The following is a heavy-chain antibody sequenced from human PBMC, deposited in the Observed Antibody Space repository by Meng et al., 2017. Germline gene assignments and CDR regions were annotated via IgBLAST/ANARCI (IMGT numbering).Heavy chain of an antibody. CDR2: IIPIFGTA. CDR3: ARDPATVTKDYYYYYGMDV. J-gene: IGHJ6*02. D-gene: IGHD4-17*01. V-gene: IGHV1-69*13. CDR1: GGTFSSYA. Sequence: SVKVSCKASGGTFSSYAISWVRQAPGQGLEWMGGIIPIFGTANYAQKFQGRVTITADESTSTAYMELSSLRSEDKAVYYCARDPATVTKDYYYYYGMDVWGQGTTVTVSS.